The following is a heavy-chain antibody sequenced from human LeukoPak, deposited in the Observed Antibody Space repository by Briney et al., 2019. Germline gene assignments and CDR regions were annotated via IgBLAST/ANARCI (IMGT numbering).Heavy chain of an antibody. Sequence: ASVKVSCKASGYTFTNYGIAWVRQAPGQGLEWMGWINPNSGGTNYAQKFQGRVTMTRDTSISTAYMELSRLRSDDTAVYYCARAGRIAARPFDYWGQGTLVTVSS. D-gene: IGHD6-6*01. CDR2: INPNSGGT. V-gene: IGHV1-2*02. CDR1: GYTFTNYG. J-gene: IGHJ4*02. CDR3: ARAGRIAARPFDY.